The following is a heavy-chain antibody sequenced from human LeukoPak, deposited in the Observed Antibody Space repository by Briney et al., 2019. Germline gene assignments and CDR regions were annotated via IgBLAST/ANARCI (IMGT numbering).Heavy chain of an antibody. D-gene: IGHD2-15*01. V-gene: IGHV3-7*01. CDR3: ARSSDKGTVDY. CDR1: GFTFHSYW. Sequence: GWSLRLSCAVSGFTFHSYWMCWVRQAPGKGLEWVANTNGDGRETHYVDTVKGRCTISRDNAINTLYLQMDSLRVEDTAVYYCARSSDKGTVDYWGQGTLVTVSS. CDR2: TNGDGRET. J-gene: IGHJ4*02.